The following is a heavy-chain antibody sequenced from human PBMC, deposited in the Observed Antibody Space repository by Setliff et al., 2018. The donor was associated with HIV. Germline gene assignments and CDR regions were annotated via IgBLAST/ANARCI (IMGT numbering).Heavy chain of an antibody. V-gene: IGHV4-61*01. CDR1: GVSINSVLYS. CDR2: IYYSGTT. CDR3: AREGFYNSYYYYMDV. D-gene: IGHD2-2*02. J-gene: IGHJ6*03. Sequence: SETLSLTCTVSGVSINSVLYSWTWIRQLPGKGLEWIGYIYYSGTTNYNPSLRSRVTISVDTSKNQFSLRLSSVTAADTAVYYCAREGFYNSYYYYMDVWGIGTTVTVSS.